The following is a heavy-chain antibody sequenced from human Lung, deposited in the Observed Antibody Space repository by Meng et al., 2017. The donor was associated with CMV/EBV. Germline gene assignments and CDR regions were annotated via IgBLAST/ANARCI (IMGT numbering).Heavy chain of an antibody. CDR1: LFTFSTYN. CDR2: ISSSSNYI. D-gene: IGHD7-27*01. V-gene: IGHV3-21*06. J-gene: IGHJ6*02. CDR3: GRVPGLGMSFYYGLDV. Sequence: GESLKISXXXSLFTFSTYNMNWVRQAPGKGLEWVSSISSSSNYIYYADSVKGRFTISRANARNSLFLQMNSLRAEDTAVYYCGRVPGLGMSFYYGLDVWGRGXTVTVSS.